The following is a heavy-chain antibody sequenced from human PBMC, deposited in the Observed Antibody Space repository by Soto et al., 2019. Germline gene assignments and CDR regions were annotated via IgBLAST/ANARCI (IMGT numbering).Heavy chain of an antibody. V-gene: IGHV3-21*01. CDR3: ARDYGGSTSLYYYGMDV. D-gene: IGHD2-2*01. Sequence: PGGSLRLSCAASGFTFSSYSMNWVRQAAGKGLEWVSSISSSSSYIYYADSVKGRFTISRDNAKNSLYLQMNSLRAEDTAVYYCARDYGGSTSLYYYGMDVWGQGTTVTVSS. CDR2: ISSSSSYI. CDR1: GFTFSSYS. J-gene: IGHJ6*02.